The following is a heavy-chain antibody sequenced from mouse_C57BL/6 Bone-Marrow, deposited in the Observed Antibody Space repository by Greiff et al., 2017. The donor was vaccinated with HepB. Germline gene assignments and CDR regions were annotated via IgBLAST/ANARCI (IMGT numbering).Heavy chain of an antibody. J-gene: IGHJ3*01. Sequence: QVQLQQSGAELVRPGASVTLSCKASGYTFTDYEMHWVKQTPVHGLEWIGAIDPETGGTAYNQKFKGKAILTADKSSSTAYMELRSLTSEDSAVYYCTRRYYGSTVAYWGQGTLVTVSA. CDR1: GYTFTDYE. CDR2: IDPETGGT. V-gene: IGHV1-15*01. D-gene: IGHD1-1*01. CDR3: TRRYYGSTVAY.